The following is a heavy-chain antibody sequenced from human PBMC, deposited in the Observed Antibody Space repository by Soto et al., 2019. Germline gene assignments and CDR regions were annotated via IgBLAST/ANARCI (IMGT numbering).Heavy chain of an antibody. CDR1: GFTFSSYG. D-gene: IGHD4-17*01. J-gene: IGHJ6*02. Sequence: QVQLVESGGGVVQPGRSLRLSCAASGFTFSSYGMHWVRQAPGKGLEWVAVISYDGSNKYYADSVKSRFTISRDNSKNTRYLQMNSLRAEDTAVYYCAKGMTRGSRYGMAVWCQGTTVTVSS. CDR2: ISYDGSNK. V-gene: IGHV3-30*18. CDR3: AKGMTRGSRYGMAV.